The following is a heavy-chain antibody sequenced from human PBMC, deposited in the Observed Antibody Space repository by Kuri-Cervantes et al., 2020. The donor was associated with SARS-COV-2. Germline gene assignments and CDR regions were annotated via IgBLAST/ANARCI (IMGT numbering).Heavy chain of an antibody. Sequence: GGSLRLSCAASGFTFSSYAMHWVRQAPGKGLEWVAVIYSGGSTYYADSVKGRFTISRDNSKNTLYLQMNSLRAEDAAVYYCVGETDTAMAFFDYWGQGTLVTVSS. CDR1: GFTFSSYA. J-gene: IGHJ4*02. CDR2: IYSGGST. CDR3: VGETDTAMAFFDY. D-gene: IGHD5-18*01. V-gene: IGHV3-NL1*01.